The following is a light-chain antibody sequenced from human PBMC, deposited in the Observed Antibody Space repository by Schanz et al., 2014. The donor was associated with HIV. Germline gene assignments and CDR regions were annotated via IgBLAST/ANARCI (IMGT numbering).Light chain of an antibody. CDR3: LQDYNYPRT. CDR2: DAS. V-gene: IGKV1D-13*01. J-gene: IGKJ2*01. Sequence: AIQLTQSPSSLSASVGDRVTITCRASQGISSALAWYQQKPGKAPKLLIYDASSLESGVPSRFSGSGSGTEFTLTISSLQPEDFATYYCLQDYNYPRTFGQGTKLEIK. CDR1: QGISSA.